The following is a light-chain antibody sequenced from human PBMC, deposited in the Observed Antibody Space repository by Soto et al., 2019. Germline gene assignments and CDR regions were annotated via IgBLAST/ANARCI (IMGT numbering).Light chain of an antibody. V-gene: IGKV1-5*01. CDR2: DAS. Sequence: DIQMTQSPSTLSGSVGDRVTITCRASQTISSWLAWYQQKPGKAPKLLIYDASSLESGVPSRFSGSGSGTEFTLTISSLQPDDFATYYCKQYNSYSRTFGRGTKVDI. CDR1: QTISSW. J-gene: IGKJ1*01. CDR3: KQYNSYSRT.